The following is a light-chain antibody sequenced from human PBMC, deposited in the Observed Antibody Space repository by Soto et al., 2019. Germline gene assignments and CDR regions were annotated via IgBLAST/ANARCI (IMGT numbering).Light chain of an antibody. V-gene: IGKV3D-15*01. Sequence: EIVMTQSPATLSVSPGERATLSCRASQGVYSNLAWYQQKPGQAPRLLIYDASSRATGIADRFSGSGSGTDFTLTISRLEPEDFAVYYCQYYYESSPFGRGTKVDIK. J-gene: IGKJ4*01. CDR3: QYYYESSP. CDR1: QGVYSN. CDR2: DAS.